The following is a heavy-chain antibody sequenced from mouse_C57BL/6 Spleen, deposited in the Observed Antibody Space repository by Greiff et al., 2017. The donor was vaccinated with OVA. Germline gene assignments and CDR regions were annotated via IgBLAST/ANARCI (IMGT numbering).Heavy chain of an antibody. D-gene: IGHD2-3*01. CDR2: ISSGGDYI. J-gene: IGHJ4*01. CDR3: TRVDGSYAMDY. Sequence: EVKLMESGEGLVKPGGSLKLSCAASGFTFSSYAMSWVRQTPEKRLEWVAYISSGGDYIYYADTVKGRFTISRDNARNTLYLQMSSLKSEDTAMYYCTRVDGSYAMDYWGQGTSVTVSS. CDR1: GFTFSSYA. V-gene: IGHV5-9-1*02.